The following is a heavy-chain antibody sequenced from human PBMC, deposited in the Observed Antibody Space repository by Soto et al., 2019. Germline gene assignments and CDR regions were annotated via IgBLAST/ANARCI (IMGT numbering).Heavy chain of an antibody. CDR3: ARAWPRGTMIAIDSDNYGMDV. CDR2: IIPLFDAA. Sequence: QVQLVQSGAEVQKPGSSVKVSCKASGGTFSKYAFSWVRQAPGQGLEWMGGIIPLFDAADYAQRFQGRVRITADESTTTAYMELSSLRSDDTAIYYCARAWPRGTMIAIDSDNYGMDVWGQGTTVTVSS. V-gene: IGHV1-69*01. D-gene: IGHD3-22*01. CDR1: GGTFSKYA. J-gene: IGHJ6*02.